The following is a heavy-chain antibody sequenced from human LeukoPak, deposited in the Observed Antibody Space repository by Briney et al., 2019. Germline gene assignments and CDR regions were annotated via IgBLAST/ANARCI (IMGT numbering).Heavy chain of an antibody. D-gene: IGHD5-24*01. CDR2: IYYSGTT. Sequence: SETLSLTCTVSGGSISSYYWNWIRQPPGKGLEWIGYIYYSGTTNYNPSLKSRVSMSVDTSKNQFSLKLSSVTAADTAVYYCAKDRDGDGWDYYYYMDVWGKGTTVTISS. V-gene: IGHV4-59*01. CDR1: GGSISSYY. CDR3: AKDRDGDGWDYYYYMDV. J-gene: IGHJ6*03.